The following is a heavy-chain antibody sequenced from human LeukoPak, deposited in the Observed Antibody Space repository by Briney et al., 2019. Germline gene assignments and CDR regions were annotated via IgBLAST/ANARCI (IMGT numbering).Heavy chain of an antibody. V-gene: IGHV4-34*01. CDR3: ARGYYDFWSGYYNGFDY. Sequence: SETLSLTCAVYGGSFSGYYWSWIRQPPGKGLEWIGSIYHSGSTYYNPSLKSRVTISVDTSKNQFSLKLSSVTAADTAVYYCARGYYDFWSGYYNGFDYWGQGTLVTVSS. CDR1: GGSFSGYY. CDR2: IYHSGST. D-gene: IGHD3-3*01. J-gene: IGHJ4*02.